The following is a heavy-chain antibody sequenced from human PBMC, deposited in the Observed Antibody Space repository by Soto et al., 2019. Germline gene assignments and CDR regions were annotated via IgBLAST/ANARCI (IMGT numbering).Heavy chain of an antibody. V-gene: IGHV3-48*01. CDR3: ARDNDGAQYAGSYNDF. Sequence: GGSLRLSCAASGFTFNNYAMNWVRRAPGKGLEWVSYISSSSGTIFYADSVEGRFTISRDNAKNSLYLLMNTLRAEDTAVYYCARDNDGAQYAGSYNDFWGQGTLVTVSS. CDR1: GFTFNNYA. CDR2: ISSSSGTI. D-gene: IGHD5-18*01. J-gene: IGHJ4*02.